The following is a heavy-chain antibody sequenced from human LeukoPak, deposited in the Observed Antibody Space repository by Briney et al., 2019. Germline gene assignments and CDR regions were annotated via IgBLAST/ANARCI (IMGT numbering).Heavy chain of an antibody. V-gene: IGHV3-7*01. J-gene: IGHJ5*02. Sequence: GGSLRLSCAASGFTFSSYWMSWVRQAPGKGLEWVANIKQDGSEKYYVDSVKGLFTISRDNAKNSLYLQMNSLRVEDTAVYYCARVLGYCSSTSCPNWFDPWGQGTLVTVSS. CDR3: ARVLGYCSSTSCPNWFDP. D-gene: IGHD2-2*01. CDR1: GFTFSSYW. CDR2: IKQDGSEK.